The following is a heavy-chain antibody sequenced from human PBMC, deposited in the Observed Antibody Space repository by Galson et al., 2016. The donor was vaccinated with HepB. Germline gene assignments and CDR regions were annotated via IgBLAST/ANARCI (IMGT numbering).Heavy chain of an antibody. CDR1: GFTFSDYW. Sequence: SLRLSCAVSGFTFSDYWMHWVRQAPGKGLVWVSQINGDGTKTNYADSVKGRFTISRDNARNTLYLQCNSLRAEDTAVYYCTRGGSSTIDYWGQGTLATVSS. J-gene: IGHJ4*02. D-gene: IGHD2-15*01. V-gene: IGHV3-74*01. CDR3: TRGGSSTIDY. CDR2: INGDGTKT.